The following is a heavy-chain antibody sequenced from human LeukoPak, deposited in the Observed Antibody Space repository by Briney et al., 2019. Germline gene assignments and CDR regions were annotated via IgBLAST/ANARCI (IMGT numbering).Heavy chain of an antibody. D-gene: IGHD3-10*01. CDR3: AKDLWDYYGSGSPQGN. V-gene: IGHV3-53*05. Sequence: GGSLRLSCAASGFTVSSNYMRWVRQAPGKGLEWVSVIYSGGRTYYADSVKGRFTISRDNSKNTLYLQMNSLRAEDTAVYYCAKDLWDYYGSGSPQGNWGQGTLVTVSS. J-gene: IGHJ4*02. CDR1: GFTVSSNY. CDR2: IYSGGRT.